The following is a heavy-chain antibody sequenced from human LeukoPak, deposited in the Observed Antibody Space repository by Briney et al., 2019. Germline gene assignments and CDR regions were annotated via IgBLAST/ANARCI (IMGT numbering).Heavy chain of an antibody. J-gene: IGHJ5*02. V-gene: IGHV3-23*01. CDR3: AKGAYCSSTSCTGDWFDP. Sequence: PGGSLRLSCAASGFTFSSYAMSWVRQAPGKGLEWVSAISGSGGDTYYADSVKGRFTISRDNSKNTLYLQMNTLRAADTAVYYCAKGAYCSSTSCTGDWFDPWGQGTLVTVSS. D-gene: IGHD2-2*01. CDR2: ISGSGGDT. CDR1: GFTFSSYA.